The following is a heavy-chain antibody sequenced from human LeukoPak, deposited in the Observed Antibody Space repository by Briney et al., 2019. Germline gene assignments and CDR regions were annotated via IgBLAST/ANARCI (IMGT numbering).Heavy chain of an antibody. D-gene: IGHD2-15*01. CDR2: IYTSGST. V-gene: IGHV4-4*09. Sequence: SETLSLTCTVSGGSISSYYWSWIRQPPGKGLEWIGYIYTSGSTNYNPSLKSRVTMSVDTSKNQFSLKLSSVTAADTAVYYCARAAGGYSSKDGMDVWGQGTTVTVSS. J-gene: IGHJ6*02. CDR1: GGSISSYY. CDR3: ARAAGGYSSKDGMDV.